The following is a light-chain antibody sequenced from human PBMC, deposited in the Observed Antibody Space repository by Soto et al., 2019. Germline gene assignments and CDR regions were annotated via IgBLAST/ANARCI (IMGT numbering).Light chain of an antibody. CDR2: RNN. CDR3: AAWDDSLSVV. CDR1: SSNIGNDY. J-gene: IGLJ3*02. V-gene: IGLV1-47*01. Sequence: QSVLTQPPSASGTPGQTVSISCSGSSSNIGNDYVYWYRQLPGTAPKLLTYRNNQRPSEVPDRFSASKSGTSASLAINGLRSEDEADYYCAAWDDSLSVVFGGGTKLTVL.